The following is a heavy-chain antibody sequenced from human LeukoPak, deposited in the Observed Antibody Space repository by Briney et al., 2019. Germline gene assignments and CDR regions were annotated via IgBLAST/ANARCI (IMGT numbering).Heavy chain of an antibody. J-gene: IGHJ4*02. CDR1: GGSISSSSYY. CDR3: ARIRPNGVSFDY. CDR2: IYYSGST. D-gene: IGHD6-13*01. Sequence: PSETLSLTCTVSGGSISSSSYYWGWIRQPPGKGLEWIGSIYYSGSTYYNPSLKSRVTISVDTSKNQFSLKLSSVTAADTAVYYCARIRPNGVSFDYWGQGTLVTVSS. V-gene: IGHV4-39*07.